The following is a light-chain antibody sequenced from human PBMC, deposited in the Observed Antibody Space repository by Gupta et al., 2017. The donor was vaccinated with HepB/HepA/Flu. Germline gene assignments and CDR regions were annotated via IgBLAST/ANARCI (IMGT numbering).Light chain of an antibody. CDR1: QSISSY. Sequence: DIQMTQSPSSLSASVGDRVTITCRASQSISSYLNWYQQKPGKAPKLLIYAASSLQSGVPSRFSGSGSGTDFTLTISSRQPEDFATYYCQQRYSTPRTFGQWTXVEIK. V-gene: IGKV1-39*01. CDR3: QQRYSTPRT. J-gene: IGKJ1*01. CDR2: AAS.